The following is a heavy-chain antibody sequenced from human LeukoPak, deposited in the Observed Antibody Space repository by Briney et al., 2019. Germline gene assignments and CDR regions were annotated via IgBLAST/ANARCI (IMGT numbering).Heavy chain of an antibody. J-gene: IGHJ4*02. D-gene: IGHD3-10*01. CDR2: ISSSSSYI. Sequence: PGGSLRLSCAASGFTFSSYSMNWVRQAPGKGLEWVSSISSSSSYIYYADSVKGRFTISRDNAKNSLYLQMNSLRAEDTAVYYCARTVRGVPPFDYWGQGTLVTVSS. CDR3: ARTVRGVPPFDY. V-gene: IGHV3-21*01. CDR1: GFTFSSYS.